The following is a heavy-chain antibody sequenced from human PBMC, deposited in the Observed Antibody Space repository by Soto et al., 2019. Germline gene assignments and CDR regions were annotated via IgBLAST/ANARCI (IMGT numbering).Heavy chain of an antibody. J-gene: IGHJ4*02. Sequence: GGSLRLSCAASGFTFSSYAMHWVRQAPGKGLEWVAVISYDGSNKYYADSVKGRFTISRDNSKNTLYLQMNSLRAEDTAVYYCARAYCSGGSCYLVDYWGQGTLVTVSS. CDR2: ISYDGSNK. D-gene: IGHD2-15*01. V-gene: IGHV3-30-3*01. CDR1: GFTFSSYA. CDR3: ARAYCSGGSCYLVDY.